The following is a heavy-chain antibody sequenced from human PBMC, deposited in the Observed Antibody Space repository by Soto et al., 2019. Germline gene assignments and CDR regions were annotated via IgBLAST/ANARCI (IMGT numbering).Heavy chain of an antibody. Sequence: PGESLKISCKASGYSFTSYWIGWVRQMPGKGLEWMGIIYPGDSDTGYSPSFQGQVTMSDDKSTSTAYLQWSSLKASDTAMYYCARVRSYYYDSSGYYYFDYWGQGTLVTVSS. CDR2: IYPGDSDT. CDR1: GYSFTSYW. V-gene: IGHV5-51*01. J-gene: IGHJ4*02. D-gene: IGHD3-22*01. CDR3: ARVRSYYYDSSGYYYFDY.